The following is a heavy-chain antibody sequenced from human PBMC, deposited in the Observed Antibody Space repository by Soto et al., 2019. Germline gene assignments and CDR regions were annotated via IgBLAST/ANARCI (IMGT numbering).Heavy chain of an antibody. Sequence: QVQLVESGGGVVQPGRSLRLSCAASGFTFSSYGMHWVRQAPGKGLEWVAVISYDGSNKYYADSVKGRFTISRDNSKNTLYLQMNSLRAEDTAVYYCAKNLERVVVITTLHYWGQGTLVTVSS. V-gene: IGHV3-30*18. J-gene: IGHJ4*02. D-gene: IGHD3-22*01. CDR3: AKNLERVVVITTLHY. CDR2: ISYDGSNK. CDR1: GFTFSSYG.